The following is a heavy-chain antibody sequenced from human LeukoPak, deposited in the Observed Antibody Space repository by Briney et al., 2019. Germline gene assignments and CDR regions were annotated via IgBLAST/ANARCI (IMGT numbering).Heavy chain of an antibody. Sequence: GASVKVSCKASGYTFTVYYIHWVRQAPGQGLEWMGWINANTGNPTYAQGFTGRFIFSLDTSVSTAYLQISSLKAEDTAVYYCARTIAVAGYMDVWGKGTTVTVSS. CDR3: ARTIAVAGYMDV. D-gene: IGHD6-19*01. CDR1: GYTFTVYY. CDR2: INANTGNP. V-gene: IGHV7-4-1*02. J-gene: IGHJ6*03.